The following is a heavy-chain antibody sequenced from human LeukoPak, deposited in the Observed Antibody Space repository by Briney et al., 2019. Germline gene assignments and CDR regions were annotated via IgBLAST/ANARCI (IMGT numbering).Heavy chain of an antibody. D-gene: IGHD6-25*01. CDR1: VYTFIKQG. V-gene: IGHV1-18*01. J-gene: IGHJ3*02. CDR3: ASDQSVRVLQTSGSYFKHVFDI. Sequence: GAVKVTLKTTVYTFIKQGSSEPPQAPGLGLEWMGWISAYNGNTNYAQKVQGRVTMTTDTSTSTAYMELRSLRFDDTAVYYCASDQSVRVLQTSGSYFKHVFDIWGQGTMVTVSS. CDR2: ISAYNGNT.